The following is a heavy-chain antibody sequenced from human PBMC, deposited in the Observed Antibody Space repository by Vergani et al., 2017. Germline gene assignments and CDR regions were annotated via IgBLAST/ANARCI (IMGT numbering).Heavy chain of an antibody. CDR1: GFSLSTSGMR. J-gene: IGHJ4*02. Sequence: QVTLKESGPALVKPTQTLTLTCTFSGFSLSTSGMRVSWIRQPPGKALEWLARIDWDDDKFYSTSLKTRLTISKGTSKNQVVLTMTNMDPVDTATYYCARSSNWGSTGFDYWSQGTLVTVSS. V-gene: IGHV2-70*04. D-gene: IGHD7-27*01. CDR3: ARSSNWGSTGFDY. CDR2: IDWDDDK.